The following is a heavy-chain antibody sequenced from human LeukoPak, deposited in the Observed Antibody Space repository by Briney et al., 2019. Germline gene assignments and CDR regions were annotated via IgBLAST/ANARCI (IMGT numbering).Heavy chain of an antibody. CDR1: VFMFYDSL. V-gene: IGHV3-43*01. CDR3: ARDNRGNYFDS. CDR2: MSRDGSTP. J-gene: IGHJ4*02. D-gene: IGHD3-16*01. Sequence: GGSLRLSCVASVFMFYDSLMPWVRRATGKGLEWISLMSRDGSTPYYVDSVKGRFTISRDNIKHSLFLQMNSLTPEDTAVYYCARDNRGNYFDSWGQGTLVTVAS.